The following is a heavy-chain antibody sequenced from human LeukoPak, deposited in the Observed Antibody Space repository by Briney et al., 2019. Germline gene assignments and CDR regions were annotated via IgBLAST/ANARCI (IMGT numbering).Heavy chain of an antibody. CDR1: GYTFTSYD. D-gene: IGHD3-22*01. V-gene: IGHV1-8*01. Sequence: ASVKVSCKASGYTFTSYDINWVRQATGQGLEWMGWMHPNSGKTGHAQKFQGRVTMTRNTSISTAYMELSSLRSEDSAVYYCARIDYYDSSGNWFDPWGQGTLVTVSS. CDR2: MHPNSGKT. J-gene: IGHJ5*02. CDR3: ARIDYYDSSGNWFDP.